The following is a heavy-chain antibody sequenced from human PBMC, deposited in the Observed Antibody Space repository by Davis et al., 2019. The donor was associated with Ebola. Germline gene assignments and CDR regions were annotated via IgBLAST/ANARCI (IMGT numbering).Heavy chain of an antibody. CDR1: RFTFSDSW. Sequence: HTGGSLRLSCAASRFTFSDSWMHWVRQVPGKGLAWVARINSDGSTTHYADSVKGRFTISRDNTNNTLYLQMNSLRAEDTAVYYCAKNIVVVVAAYYGMDVWGQGTTVTVSS. CDR3: AKNIVVVVAAYYGMDV. V-gene: IGHV3-74*01. J-gene: IGHJ6*02. CDR2: INSDGSTT. D-gene: IGHD2-15*01.